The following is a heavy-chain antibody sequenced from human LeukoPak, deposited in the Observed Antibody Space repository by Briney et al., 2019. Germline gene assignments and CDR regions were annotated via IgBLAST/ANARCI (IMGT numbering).Heavy chain of an antibody. V-gene: IGHV4-59*01. CDR1: GGSINYYY. Sequence: SETLSLTCTVSGGSINYYYWNWIRQPPGKGLEWIGHIYYSGSTNYNSSLKSRVTISVDTSRNQLSLKLSSPTAADTAVYYCARGKAAAASTLPFDPWGQGTLVTVSS. J-gene: IGHJ5*02. D-gene: IGHD6-13*01. CDR2: IYYSGST. CDR3: ARGKAAAASTLPFDP.